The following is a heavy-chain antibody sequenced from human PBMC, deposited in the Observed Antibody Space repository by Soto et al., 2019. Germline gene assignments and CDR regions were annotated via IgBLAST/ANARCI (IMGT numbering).Heavy chain of an antibody. J-gene: IGHJ5*02. CDR1: GGSISSYY. CDR2: SYYSGTT. Sequence: TVSGGSISSYYWSWIRQPPGKGLEWIGSSYYSGTTYFNPSLKSRATISVDTSKNQFSLRLTSVTAADTAIYYCTRRYNWNGNYFDPWGPGALVTVSS. V-gene: IGHV4-59*08. CDR3: TRRYNWNGNYFDP. D-gene: IGHD1-20*01.